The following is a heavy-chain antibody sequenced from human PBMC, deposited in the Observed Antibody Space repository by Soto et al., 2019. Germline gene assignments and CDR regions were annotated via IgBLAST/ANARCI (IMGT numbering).Heavy chain of an antibody. CDR2: IRAYNGNT. CDR1: GYTFTSYG. J-gene: IGHJ6*02. V-gene: IGHV1-18*01. Sequence: QVQLVQSGAEVKKPGASVKVSCKASGYTFTSYGISWVRQAPGQGLEWMGWIRAYNGNTNYAQKQQGIVTMTTDTSASTAYRELRSLRADDTAVYYCARDLPTMDVWGQGTKVTVSS. CDR3: ARDLPTMDV.